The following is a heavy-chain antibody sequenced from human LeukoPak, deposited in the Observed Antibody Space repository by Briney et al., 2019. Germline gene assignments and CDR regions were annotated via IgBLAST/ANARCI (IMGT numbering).Heavy chain of an antibody. CDR3: ARSKVAGTSDY. CDR1: GFTFSSYN. CDR2: ISTSSSYI. J-gene: IGHJ4*02. Sequence: GGSLRLSCAASGFTFSSYNMNWVRQAPGKGLEWVSTISTSSSYIYYADSVKGRFTISRDNGKNSLYLQMRSLRAEDTAVYYCARSKVAGTSDYWGQGTLVAASS. V-gene: IGHV3-21*01. D-gene: IGHD6-19*01.